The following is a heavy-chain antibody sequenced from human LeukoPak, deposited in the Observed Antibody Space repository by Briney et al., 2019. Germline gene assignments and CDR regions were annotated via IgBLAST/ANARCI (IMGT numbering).Heavy chain of an antibody. CDR2: IYYSGST. J-gene: IGHJ4*02. D-gene: IGHD3-3*01. CDR1: GGSISSYY. Sequence: KPSKTLSLTCTVSGGSISSYYWSWIRQPPGKGLEWIGYIYYSGSTNYNPSLKSRVTISVDTSKNQFSLKLSSVTAADTAVYYCATYDFWSGYYFDYWGQGTLVTVSS. V-gene: IGHV4-59*01. CDR3: ATYDFWSGYYFDY.